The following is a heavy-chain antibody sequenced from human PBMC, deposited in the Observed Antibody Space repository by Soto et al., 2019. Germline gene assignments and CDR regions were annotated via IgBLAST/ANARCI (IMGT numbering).Heavy chain of an antibody. CDR3: AKDIRPMVRGS. J-gene: IGHJ4*02. CDR1: GFTFSRSA. CDR2: ISGSGGST. V-gene: IGHV3-23*01. Sequence: PXXSLRLSYAACGFTFSRSAIRWVRQAPGKGLECVSAISGSGGSTYYADSVKGRFTISRDNSKNTLYLQMKSLRAEDTAVYYCAKDIRPMVRGSWGQGTLVTVYS. D-gene: IGHD3-10*01.